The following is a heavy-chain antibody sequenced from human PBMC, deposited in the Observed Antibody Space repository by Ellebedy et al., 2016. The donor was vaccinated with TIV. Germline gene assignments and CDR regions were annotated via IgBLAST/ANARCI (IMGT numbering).Heavy chain of an antibody. Sequence: SVKVSXKASGGTFSSYAISWVRQAPGQGLEWMGGIIPIFGTANYAQKFQGRVTITADESTSTAYMELSSLRSEDTAVYYCASVDIVATTGPHFYYYYGMDVWGQGTTVTVSS. CDR3: ASVDIVATTGPHFYYYYGMDV. V-gene: IGHV1-69*13. CDR2: IIPIFGTA. CDR1: GGTFSSYA. D-gene: IGHD5-12*01. J-gene: IGHJ6*02.